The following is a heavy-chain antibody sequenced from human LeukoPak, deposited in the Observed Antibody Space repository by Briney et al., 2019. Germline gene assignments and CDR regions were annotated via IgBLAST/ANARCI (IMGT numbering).Heavy chain of an antibody. V-gene: IGHV1-69*02. J-gene: IGHJ4*02. CDR1: GGTFSSYT. CDR3: ASDFWSGYYTDYYFDY. CDR2: IIPILGIA. Sequence: SVKVACKPSGGTFSSYTISWVRQAPGQGLEWMGRIIPILGIANYAQKFQGRVTITADKSTSTAYMELSSLRSEDTAVYYCASDFWSGYYTDYYFDYWGQGTLVTVSS. D-gene: IGHD3-3*01.